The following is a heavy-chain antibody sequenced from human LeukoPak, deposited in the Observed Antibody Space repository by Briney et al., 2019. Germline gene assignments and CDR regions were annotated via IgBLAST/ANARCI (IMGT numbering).Heavy chain of an antibody. CDR3: AKVGRASWAPYYFDY. CDR1: GFTFSSYA. D-gene: IGHD2-2*01. J-gene: IGHJ4*02. CDR2: VSGSGTST. V-gene: IGHV3-23*01. Sequence: PGGSLRLSCAASGFTFSSYAMGWVRQAPGKGLDWVSDVSGSGTSTNYADSVRGRLTISRDNSKNTLYLQMNNLRAEETAVYYCAKVGRASWAPYYFDYWGQGTLVTVSS.